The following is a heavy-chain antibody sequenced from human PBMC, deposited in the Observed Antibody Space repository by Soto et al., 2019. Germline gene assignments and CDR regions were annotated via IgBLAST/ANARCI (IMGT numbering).Heavy chain of an antibody. CDR3: AKFGMATTKRSPPYYIDY. V-gene: IGHV3-23*01. Sequence: TGGSLRLSCAASGFTFSGYAMSWVRQAPGKGLEWVSSISGSGGGTYYADSVKGRFTLSRDNSKNTLYLQMNSLRAEDTAVYYCAKFGMATTKRSPPYYIDYWGQGALVTVSS. CDR2: ISGSGGGT. D-gene: IGHD1-1*01. J-gene: IGHJ4*02. CDR1: GFTFSGYA.